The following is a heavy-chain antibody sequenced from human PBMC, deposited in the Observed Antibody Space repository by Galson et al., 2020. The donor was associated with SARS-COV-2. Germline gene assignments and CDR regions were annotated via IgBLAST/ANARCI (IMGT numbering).Heavy chain of an antibody. J-gene: IGHJ6*02. CDR2: ISYDGSNK. CDR3: ARDITMVRGVIIQLWAGSFPRLDGMDV. D-gene: IGHD3-10*01. V-gene: IGHV3-30-3*01. Sequence: TGGSLRLSCAASGFTFSSYAMHWVRQAPGKGLEWVAVISYDGSNKYYADSVKGRFTISRDNSKNTLYLQMNSLRAEDTAVYYCARDITMVRGVIIQLWAGSFPRLDGMDVWGQGTTVTVSS. CDR1: GFTFSSYA.